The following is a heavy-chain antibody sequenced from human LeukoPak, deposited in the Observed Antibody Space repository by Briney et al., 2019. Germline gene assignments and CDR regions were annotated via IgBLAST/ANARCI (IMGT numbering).Heavy chain of an antibody. CDR2: INEDGSTT. V-gene: IGHV3-74*01. CDR3: VRDLGGRSGH. Sequence: GSLRLPCAASGFTFSSNWMHWVRQAPGKGLVWVSRINEDGSTTNYADSVKGRSTSFRDNAKNTLYLQMNSLRAEDTAVYYCVRDLGGRSGHWGQGTLVTVSS. D-gene: IGHD1-26*01. CDR1: GFTFSSNW. J-gene: IGHJ4*02.